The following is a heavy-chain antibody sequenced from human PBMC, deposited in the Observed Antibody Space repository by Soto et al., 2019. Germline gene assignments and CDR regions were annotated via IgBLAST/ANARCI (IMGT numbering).Heavy chain of an antibody. D-gene: IGHD2-2*01. CDR1: GYTFTAYA. Sequence: ASVKVSCKASGYTFTAYAMHWVRQAPGQGLEWMGWINPNSGDATYAQKFQGRVSMTTDTSTTTAYMELRSLRSDDTAVYYCARVVPGAEAWFGPWGQGTLVTVSS. J-gene: IGHJ5*02. CDR2: INPNSGDA. CDR3: ARVVPGAEAWFGP. V-gene: IGHV1-2*02.